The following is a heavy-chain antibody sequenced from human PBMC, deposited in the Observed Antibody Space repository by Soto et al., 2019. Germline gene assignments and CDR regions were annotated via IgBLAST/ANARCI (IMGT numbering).Heavy chain of an antibody. CDR1: GFTFSSYW. CDR3: SRVGGSTWH. J-gene: IGHJ4*02. CDR2: INSDGSST. V-gene: IGHV3-74*01. Sequence: EVQLVESGGGLVQPGGSLRVSCAASGFTFSSYWMHWVRQAPGNGLVWVSRINSDGSSTNYADFVKGRFAISRDTAKNTVYMQMNSLRVEDTGLYYCSRVGGSTWHWGQGTLVTVSS. D-gene: IGHD2-15*01.